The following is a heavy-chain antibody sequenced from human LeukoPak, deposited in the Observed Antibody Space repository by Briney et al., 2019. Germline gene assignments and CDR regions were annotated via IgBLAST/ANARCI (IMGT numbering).Heavy chain of an antibody. CDR2: ISRDGSST. J-gene: IGHJ3*02. V-gene: IGHV3-74*01. CDR3: ARLVVTDILARGAFDI. CDR1: GFTFSNYW. D-gene: IGHD2-21*02. Sequence: PGGSLRLSCAASGFTFSNYWMHWVRHAPGKGLVRGSRISRDGSSTAYADSVKGRFTISRDDAKNTLYLQMNSLRAEDTAVYYCARLVVTDILARGAFDIWGHGTMVTVSS.